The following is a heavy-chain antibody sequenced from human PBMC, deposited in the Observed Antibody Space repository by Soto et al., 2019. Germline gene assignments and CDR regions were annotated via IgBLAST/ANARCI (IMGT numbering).Heavy chain of an antibody. J-gene: IGHJ4*02. Sequence: QVQLQQWGAGLLKPSETLSLTCAVYGGSFSGYYWTWIRQPPGKGLEWIGEINHSGSTNYNPSLNSRVTISVVTSKIQFSLKLSSVTAADTAVYYSAGGGEIVVVVSTTGRYFDYWGQGTLVTVSS. D-gene: IGHD2-15*01. CDR2: INHSGST. CDR3: AGGGEIVVVVSTTGRYFDY. CDR1: GGSFSGYY. V-gene: IGHV4-34*01.